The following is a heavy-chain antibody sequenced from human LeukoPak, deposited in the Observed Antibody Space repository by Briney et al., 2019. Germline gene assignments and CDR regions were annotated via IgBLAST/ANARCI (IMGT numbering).Heavy chain of an antibody. V-gene: IGHV4-39*01. CDR2: IYYSGST. Sequence: SETLSLTCTVSGVSISSSNSYWGWIRQPPGKGLEWIGSIYYSGSTYYNPSLKSRVTISVDTSKNQFSLKLSSVTAADTAVYYCACLEYYYDSSGADYWGQGTLVTVSS. CDR1: GVSISSSNSY. D-gene: IGHD3-22*01. J-gene: IGHJ4*02. CDR3: ACLEYYYDSSGADY.